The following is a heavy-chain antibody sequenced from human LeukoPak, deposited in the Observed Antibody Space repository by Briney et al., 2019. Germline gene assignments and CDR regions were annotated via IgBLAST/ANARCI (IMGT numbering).Heavy chain of an antibody. D-gene: IGHD3-16*01. V-gene: IGHV3-30-3*01. J-gene: IGHJ4*02. CDR1: GFTFSSYA. Sequence: GRSLRLSCAASGFTFSSYAMHWVRPAPGRGLEWVAVISHDGSNKYYADSVKGRFTISRDNSKNTLYLQMNSLRAEDTAVYYCARSSRKMTTLDYWGQGTLVTVSS. CDR2: ISHDGSNK. CDR3: ARSSRKMTTLDY.